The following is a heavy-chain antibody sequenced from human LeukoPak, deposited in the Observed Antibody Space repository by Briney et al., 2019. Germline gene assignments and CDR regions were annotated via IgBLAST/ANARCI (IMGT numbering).Heavy chain of an antibody. Sequence: ASVKVSCKASGYTFTSYYMHWVRQAPGQGLELMGIINPSGGSTSYAQKFQGRVTMTRDTSTSTVYMELSSLRSEDTAVYYCARGGLLWFGELGYYFDYWGQGTLVTVSS. CDR1: GYTFTSYY. D-gene: IGHD3-10*01. V-gene: IGHV1-46*01. CDR2: INPSGGST. CDR3: ARGGLLWFGELGYYFDY. J-gene: IGHJ4*02.